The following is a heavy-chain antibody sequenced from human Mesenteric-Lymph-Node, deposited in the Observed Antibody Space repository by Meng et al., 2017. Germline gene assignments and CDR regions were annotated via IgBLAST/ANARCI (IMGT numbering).Heavy chain of an antibody. CDR1: GFTFGDYA. CDR2: IREKASGGTT. D-gene: IGHD5-24*01. Sequence: GGSLRLSCTASGFTFGDYAMSWFRQAPGKGLEWVGSIREKASGGTTEYAASVRGRFIISRDDSNSITYLHLDTLKTEDTAVYYCSRWLHFTTFRYWGQGTLVTVSS. CDR3: SRWLHFTTFRY. J-gene: IGHJ4*02. V-gene: IGHV3-49*03.